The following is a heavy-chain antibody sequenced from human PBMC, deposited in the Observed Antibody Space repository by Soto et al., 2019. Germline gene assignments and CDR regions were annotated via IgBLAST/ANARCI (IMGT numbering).Heavy chain of an antibody. Sequence: SIRLSWAASGCTCADYAVHWVRQAPGKGLEWVAVVSHDGRNTHYADSVKGRFTISRDSSKNTVSLEMTSLRAEDTAVSYCAEGRRQGLATPNSNYWGHGALVTVSP. CDR3: AEGRRQGLATPNSNY. D-gene: IGHD6-19*01. CDR2: VSHDGRNT. CDR1: GCTCADYA. J-gene: IGHJ4*01. V-gene: IGHV3-30*03.